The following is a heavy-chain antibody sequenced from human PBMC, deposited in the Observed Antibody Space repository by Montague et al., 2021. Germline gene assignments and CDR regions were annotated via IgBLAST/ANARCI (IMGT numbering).Heavy chain of an antibody. V-gene: IGHV3-7*01. J-gene: IGHJ4*02. CDR2: IKQDESEK. Sequence: SLRLSCAASGFTFSNYWMSWVRQAPGKGLEWVANIKQDESEKHYVDSVKGRFTISRDNAKNSLYLQMNSLRAEDTAVYFCARDQGQGYCGGDCYVGLDXGGQGTLVTVSS. CDR1: GFTFSNYW. CDR3: ARDQGQGYCGGDCYVGLDX. D-gene: IGHD2-21*01.